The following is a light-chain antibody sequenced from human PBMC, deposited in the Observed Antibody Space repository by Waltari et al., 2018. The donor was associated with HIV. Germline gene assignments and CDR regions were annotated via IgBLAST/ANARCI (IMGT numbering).Light chain of an antibody. CDR1: TFPKQY. V-gene: IGLV3-25*03. CDR2: KDR. Sequence: SYALTQPPPAAFSPGQTATTTCSGATFPKQYGYRYQQKPGHAPVMVIYKDRERTSGIPERFSGSSSATTATLTISGVQPEDEADYYCQSSDISGNYWVLGGGTKLTVL. J-gene: IGLJ2*01. CDR3: QSSDISGNYWV.